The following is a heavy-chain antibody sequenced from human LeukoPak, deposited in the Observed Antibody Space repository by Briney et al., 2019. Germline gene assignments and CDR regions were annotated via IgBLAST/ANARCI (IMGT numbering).Heavy chain of an antibody. CDR1: GFAFNTYA. J-gene: IGHJ4*02. V-gene: IGHV3-33*01. Sequence: PGGSLRLSCAASGFAFNTYAMHWVRQAPGKGLEWVTLTWHDGSHKFYIDSVRGRFTISRDNSKNTVYLQMNGLRAEDTAVYYCAREIFGSGSCPDFWGQGTLVTVSS. CDR2: TWHDGSHK. CDR3: AREIFGSGSCPDF. D-gene: IGHD3-10*01.